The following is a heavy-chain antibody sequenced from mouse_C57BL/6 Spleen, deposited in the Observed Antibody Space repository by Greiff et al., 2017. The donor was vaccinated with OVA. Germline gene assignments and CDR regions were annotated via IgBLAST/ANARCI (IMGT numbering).Heavy chain of an antibody. D-gene: IGHD1-1*01. V-gene: IGHV3-6*01. CDR2: KSYDGSN. Sequence: EVQVVESGPGLVKPSQSLSLTCSVSGFSITSGYYWYLIRQFPGNQLEWMGYKSYDGSNNYNPSLKNRLTITRDTSKNQFFLKLNSMTTEDTATYCCASSYEAYWGQGTLVTVSA. CDR1: GFSITSGYY. J-gene: IGHJ3*01. CDR3: ASSYEAY.